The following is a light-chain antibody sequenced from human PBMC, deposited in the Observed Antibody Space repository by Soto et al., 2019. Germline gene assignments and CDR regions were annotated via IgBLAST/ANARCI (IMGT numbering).Light chain of an antibody. J-gene: IGLJ2*01. V-gene: IGLV2-23*01. CDR3: SSYAGAYVV. CDR2: EGT. CDR1: SSDVGSYNL. Sequence: QSALTQPASVSGSPRQSITISCTGTSSDVGSYNLVSWYQQHPGKAPKLIIYEGTKRPSGVSDRFSGSKSGNTASLTISGLQAEDEADYYCSSYAGAYVVFGGGTKLTVL.